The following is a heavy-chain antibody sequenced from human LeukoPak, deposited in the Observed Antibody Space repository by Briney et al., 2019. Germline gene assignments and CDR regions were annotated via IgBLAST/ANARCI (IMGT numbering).Heavy chain of an antibody. J-gene: IGHJ6*03. V-gene: IGHV4-38-2*01. CDR3: ARVRHDPLEYGYYMDV. CDR1: GYSISSDYY. CDR2: IYHSGST. D-gene: IGHD3-3*01. Sequence: SETLSLTCAVSGYSISSDYYWGWIRQPPGKGLEWIGTIYHSGSTYYNPSLKSRVTISVDSSKNELSLRVSSVTAADTGVYFCARVRHDPLEYGYYMDVWGKGTTVTVSS.